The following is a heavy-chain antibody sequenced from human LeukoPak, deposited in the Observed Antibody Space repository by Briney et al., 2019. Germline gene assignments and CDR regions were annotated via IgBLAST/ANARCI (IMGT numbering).Heavy chain of an antibody. J-gene: IGHJ4*02. CDR3: SRDRMGTKSFDY. D-gene: IGHD5-24*01. V-gene: IGHV3-66*01. CDR1: GFTVRSNY. CDR2: ISSGGST. Sequence: GGSLRLSCAASGFTVRSNYMSWVRQAPGKGLEWVSVISSGGSTYCADSVKGRCTISRDSSKNTLYLQMKSLRAEDTALYYCSRDRMGTKSFDYWGQGTLVTVSS.